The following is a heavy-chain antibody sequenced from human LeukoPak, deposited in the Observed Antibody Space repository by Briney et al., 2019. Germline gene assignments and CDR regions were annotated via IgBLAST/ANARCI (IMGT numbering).Heavy chain of an antibody. CDR1: GGSISSYY. Sequence: SETLSLTCTVSGGSISSYYWSWIRQPPGKGLEWIGYIYYSESTNYNPSLKSRVTISVDTSKNQFSLKLSSVTAADTAVYYCARPRFLVGATTPDAFDIWGQGTMVTVSS. V-gene: IGHV4-59*08. CDR3: ARPRFLVGATTPDAFDI. D-gene: IGHD1-26*01. J-gene: IGHJ3*02. CDR2: IYYSEST.